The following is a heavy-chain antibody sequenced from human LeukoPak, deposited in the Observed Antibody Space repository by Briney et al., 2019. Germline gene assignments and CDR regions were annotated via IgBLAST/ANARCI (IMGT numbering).Heavy chain of an antibody. D-gene: IGHD5-12*01. J-gene: IGHJ4*02. CDR1: GFTFSSYW. V-gene: IGHV3-7*01. CDR3: ARDHWPLRHYFDY. CDR2: IKQDGSEK. Sequence: PGGSLRLSCAASGFTFSSYWMSWVRQAPGKGLEWVANIKQDGSEKYYVDSVKGRFTISRDNAKNSLYLQMNSLRAEDTAVYYCARDHWPLRHYFDYWGQGTLVTVSS.